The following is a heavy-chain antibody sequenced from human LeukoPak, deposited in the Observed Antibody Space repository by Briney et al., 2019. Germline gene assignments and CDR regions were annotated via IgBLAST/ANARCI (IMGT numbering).Heavy chain of an antibody. D-gene: IGHD2-21*01. J-gene: IGHJ4*02. CDR1: GFTFSSYA. CDR2: ISSNGVNT. V-gene: IGHV3-64*01. CDR3: ARRAYCGGDCYSSRPFDY. Sequence: PGGSLRLSCAASGFTFSSYAMHWVRQAPGKGLEYVSAISSNGVNTYYARSVKGRFTISRDNSENTLYLQMGSLRAEDMAVYCCARRAYCGGDCYSSRPFDYWGQGTLVTVSS.